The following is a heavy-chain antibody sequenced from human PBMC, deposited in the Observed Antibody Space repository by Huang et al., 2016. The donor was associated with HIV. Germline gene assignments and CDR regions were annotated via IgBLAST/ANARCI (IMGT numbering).Heavy chain of an antibody. D-gene: IGHD1-20*01. CDR1: GSSISSSYY. CDR3: ARPLTGTTALGY. J-gene: IGHJ4*02. CDR2: IYYSGNI. Sequence: QLQLQESGPGLVKPSETLSLTCTVSGSSISSSYYWVWIRQPPGKGLEWIGNIYYSGNISYNPPLKSRVTISVDTSKNHISLKVDSVTAADTAVYYCARPLTGTTALGYWGQGTLVTVSS. V-gene: IGHV4-39*01.